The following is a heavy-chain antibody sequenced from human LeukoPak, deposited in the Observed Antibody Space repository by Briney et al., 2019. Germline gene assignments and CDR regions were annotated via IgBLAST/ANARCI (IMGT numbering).Heavy chain of an antibody. CDR1: GYTFTGYY. V-gene: IGHV1-2*04. J-gene: IGHJ6*02. D-gene: IGHD5-18*01. CDR2: INPNSGGT. Sequence: ASVKVSCKASGYTFTGYYMHWVRQAPGQGLEWMGWINPNSGGTNYAQKFQGWVTMTRDTSISIAYMELSRLRSDDTAVYYCARDQYSYGRGTYYYYGMDVWGQGTTVTVSS. CDR3: ARDQYSYGRGTYYYYGMDV.